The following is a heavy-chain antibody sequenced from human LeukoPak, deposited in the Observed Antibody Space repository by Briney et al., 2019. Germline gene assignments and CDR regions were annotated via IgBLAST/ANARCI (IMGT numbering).Heavy chain of an antibody. Sequence: SVKVSCKASGGTFSSYAISWVRQAPGQGLEWMGRIIPIFGTANYAQKFQGRVTITTDESTSTAYMELSSLRSEDTAVYYCARDRYSSSWVWFDPWGQGTLVTVSS. J-gene: IGHJ5*02. CDR1: GGTFSSYA. CDR3: ARDRYSSSWVWFDP. V-gene: IGHV1-69*05. CDR2: IIPIFGTA. D-gene: IGHD6-13*01.